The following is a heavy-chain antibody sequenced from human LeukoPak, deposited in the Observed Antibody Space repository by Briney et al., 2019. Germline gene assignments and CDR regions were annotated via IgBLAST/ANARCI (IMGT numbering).Heavy chain of an antibody. V-gene: IGHV1-69*13. D-gene: IGHD6-19*01. J-gene: IGHJ4*02. CDR1: GGTFSSYA. Sequence: GASVKVSFTASGGTFSSYAISWVRQAPGQGLEWMGGIIPIFGTANYAQKFQGRVTITADESTSTAYMELSSLRSEDTAVYYCARGRWSMTVADYYLDYWGEGTLVTVSS. CDR3: ARGRWSMTVADYYLDY. CDR2: IIPIFGTA.